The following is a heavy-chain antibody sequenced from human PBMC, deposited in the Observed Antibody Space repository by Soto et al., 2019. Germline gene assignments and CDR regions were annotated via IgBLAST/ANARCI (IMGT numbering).Heavy chain of an antibody. D-gene: IGHD5-12*01. V-gene: IGHV4-59*01. CDR1: GDSITSSY. Sequence: QVQLQQSGPGLMKPSETLSLTCTVSGDSITSSYWSWFRQPPGKGLEYIGFIFYTGIVSYNPSLTRRVTISMGPSKNQFSLHLSSVTAADTAVYCWAKGAGRDGYNTARGQGTLVSVSP. CDR2: IFYTGIV. CDR3: AKGAGRDGYNTA. J-gene: IGHJ4*02.